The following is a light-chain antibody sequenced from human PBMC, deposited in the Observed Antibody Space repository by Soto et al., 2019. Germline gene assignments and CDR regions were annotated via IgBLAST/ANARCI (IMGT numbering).Light chain of an antibody. V-gene: IGKV1-5*03. Sequence: DIQMTQSPSTLSASVGDRVTITCRASQSTSSWLAWYQQKPGKAPKLLIYKTSTLESGVPSRFSGSGGGTEFTLTIGCLQPDDFATYYCQQYRSYSYTFGQGTKLEIK. CDR1: QSTSSW. CDR3: QQYRSYSYT. J-gene: IGKJ2*01. CDR2: KTS.